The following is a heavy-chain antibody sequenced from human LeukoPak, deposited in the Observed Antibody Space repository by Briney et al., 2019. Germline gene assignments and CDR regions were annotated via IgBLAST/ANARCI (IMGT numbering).Heavy chain of an antibody. V-gene: IGHV4-59*01. Sequence: KPSETLSLTCTVSGGSISSYYWTWIRQPPGKGLEWIGYIYYNANTHYNPSLMSRVTISEDTSKNQFYLKLSSVTAADTAVYYCARVDFWSGYYAPDSWGQGMLVTVSS. J-gene: IGHJ4*02. CDR2: IYYNANT. CDR1: GGSISSYY. CDR3: ARVDFWSGYYAPDS. D-gene: IGHD3-3*01.